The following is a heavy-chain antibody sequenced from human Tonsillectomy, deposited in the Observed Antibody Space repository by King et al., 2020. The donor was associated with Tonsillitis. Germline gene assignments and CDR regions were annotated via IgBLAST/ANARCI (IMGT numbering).Heavy chain of an antibody. Sequence: VQLVESGGGLVQPGGSLRLSCAASGFTFSSYWMTWVRQAPGKGLEGVANINQDGSEKYYVDSVKGRFTISRDNAKNSLYLQMNSLRAEDTAVYYCARDYGYYGMDVWGQGTTVTVSS. V-gene: IGHV3-7*01. CDR3: ARDYGYYGMDV. CDR2: INQDGSEK. CDR1: GFTFSSYW. J-gene: IGHJ6*02. D-gene: IGHD3-10*01.